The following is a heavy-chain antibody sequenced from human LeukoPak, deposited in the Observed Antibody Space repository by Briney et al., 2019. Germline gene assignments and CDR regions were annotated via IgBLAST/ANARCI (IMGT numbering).Heavy chain of an antibody. J-gene: IGHJ4*02. CDR3: ARVPRIAAVGIRLDY. D-gene: IGHD6-13*01. Sequence: PGRSLRLSCVASGFTFSNYGMHWVRQAPGKGLEWVAVISYDGRHKYYADSVKGRFTISRDNSKNTLYLQMNSLRAEDTAMYYCARVPRIAAVGIRLDYWGQGTLVTVSS. V-gene: IGHV3-30*03. CDR1: GFTFSNYG. CDR2: ISYDGRHK.